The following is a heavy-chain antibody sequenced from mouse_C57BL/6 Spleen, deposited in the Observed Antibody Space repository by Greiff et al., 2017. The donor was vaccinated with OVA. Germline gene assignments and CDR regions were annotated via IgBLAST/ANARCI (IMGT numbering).Heavy chain of an antibody. CDR1: GYTFTDYY. Sequence: EVQLQQSGPELVKPGASVKISCKASGYTFTDYYMNWVKQSHGKSLEWIGDINPNNGGTSYNQKFKGKATLTVDKSSSTAYMELRSLTSEDSAVYDCARRGVRLGYWYFDVWGTGTTVTVSS. J-gene: IGHJ1*03. CDR2: INPNNGGT. CDR3: ARRGVRLGYWYFDV. V-gene: IGHV1-26*01. D-gene: IGHD2-14*01.